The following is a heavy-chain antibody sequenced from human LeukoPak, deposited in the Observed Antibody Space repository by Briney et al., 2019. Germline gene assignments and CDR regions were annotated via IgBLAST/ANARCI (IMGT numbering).Heavy chain of an antibody. J-gene: IGHJ4*02. CDR2: INPNNGGT. V-gene: IGHV1-2*02. CDR1: GYIFTDYC. CDR3: ARAENWDLLRY. Sequence: ASVKVSCKASGYIFTDYCINWVRQAPGQGLEWMGWINPNNGGTNFARRFQGRVTMTRDTTISTAYMELSRLRSDDTAVYYCARAENWDLLRYWGQGILVTVSS. D-gene: IGHD1-26*01.